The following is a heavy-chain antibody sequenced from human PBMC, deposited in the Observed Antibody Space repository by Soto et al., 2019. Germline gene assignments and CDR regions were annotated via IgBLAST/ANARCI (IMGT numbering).Heavy chain of an antibody. Sequence: QVQLAQSGAEVKKPGASVKVSCKASGYTFTSFGISWVRQAPGQGLEWMGWISAYNGNTNYAQKLQGSVTMTTDTATCTAYMELRSPRSADTAVYYCARGESIGDVWGQGTTVTVSS. CDR2: ISAYNGNT. CDR1: GYTFTSFG. CDR3: ARGESIGDV. D-gene: IGHD6-6*01. V-gene: IGHV1-18*01. J-gene: IGHJ6*02.